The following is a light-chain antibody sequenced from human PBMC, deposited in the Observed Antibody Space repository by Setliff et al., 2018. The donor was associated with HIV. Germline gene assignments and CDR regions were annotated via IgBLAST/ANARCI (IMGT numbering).Light chain of an antibody. CDR3: CSYAGSSYV. J-gene: IGLJ1*01. CDR1: SSDVGGYNY. CDR2: DVT. V-gene: IGLV2-11*01. Sequence: QSVLTQPRSVSGSPGQSVTISCTGTSSDVGGYNYVSWYQHLPGKAPKLMIYDVTKRPSGVPDRFSGSKSGNTASLTISGLQAEDEADYYCCSYAGSSYVFGAGTKVTVL.